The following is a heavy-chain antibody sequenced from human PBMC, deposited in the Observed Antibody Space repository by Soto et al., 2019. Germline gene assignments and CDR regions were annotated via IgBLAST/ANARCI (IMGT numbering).Heavy chain of an antibody. CDR1: GGSISSGDYY. Sequence: QVQLQESGPGLVKPSQTLSLTCTVSGGSISSGDYYWSWIRQPPGKGLDWIGYIYYSGSTYYNPSVKRRVTIAVDTSKSQFSLELSSVTAADTAVYYCARDRGGMDVWGQGTTVTVSS. CDR3: ARDRGGMDV. CDR2: IYYSGST. V-gene: IGHV4-30-4*01. J-gene: IGHJ6*02.